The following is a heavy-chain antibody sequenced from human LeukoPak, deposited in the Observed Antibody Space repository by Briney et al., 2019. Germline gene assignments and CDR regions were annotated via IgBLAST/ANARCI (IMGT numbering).Heavy chain of an antibody. V-gene: IGHV3-23*01. J-gene: IGHJ4*02. CDR2: ISGSGGST. D-gene: IGHD3-22*01. Sequence: GGSPRLSCAASGFTFSSYAMSWVRQAPGKGLEWVSAISGSGGSTYYADSVKGRFTISRDNSKNTLYLQMNSLRAEDTAVYYCAREYDSSGYYFDYWGQGTLVTVSS. CDR1: GFTFSSYA. CDR3: AREYDSSGYYFDY.